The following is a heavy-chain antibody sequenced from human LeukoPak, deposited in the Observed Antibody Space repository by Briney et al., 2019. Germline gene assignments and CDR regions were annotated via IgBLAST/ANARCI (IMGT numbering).Heavy chain of an antibody. CDR3: ARDATTKISRSDYFDY. CDR1: GGTFSSYA. CDR2: IIPILGIA. J-gene: IGHJ4*02. V-gene: IGHV1-69*04. Sequence: ASVKVSCKASGGTFSSYAISWVRQAPGQGLEWMGRIIPILGIANYAQKFQGRVTITADKSTSTAYMELSSLRSEDTAVYYCARDATTKISRSDYFDYWGQGTLVTVSS. D-gene: IGHD4-17*01.